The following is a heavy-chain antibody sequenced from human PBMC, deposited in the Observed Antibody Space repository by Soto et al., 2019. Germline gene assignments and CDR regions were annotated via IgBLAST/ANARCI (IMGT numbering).Heavy chain of an antibody. Sequence: PGGSLRLSCAASGFSFSVYALHWVRQAPGKGLEWVALISYDGRNKYYADSVQGRFTISRDNSKNTLYLQMNSLRSEDTAVYYCARDPSSHGDPFSLDYGAQGARATV. D-gene: IGHD4-17*01. CDR2: ISYDGRNK. CDR3: ARDPSSHGDPFSLDY. V-gene: IGHV3-30*04. J-gene: IGHJ4*02. CDR1: GFSFSVYA.